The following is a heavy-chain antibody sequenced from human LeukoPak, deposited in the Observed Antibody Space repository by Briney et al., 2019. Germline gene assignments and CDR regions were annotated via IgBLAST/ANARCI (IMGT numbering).Heavy chain of an antibody. CDR2: ISGSGTST. CDR1: GFTFSSYA. V-gene: IGHV3-23*01. Sequence: GGSLRLSCAASGFTFSSYAMHWVRQAPGKGLEWVSSISGSGTSTYSADSVKGRFTISRDNSKNTLYLHMYSLRAEDTAVYYCAGGTIAAISFFDSWGQGTLVTVSS. CDR3: AGGTIAAISFFDS. J-gene: IGHJ4*02. D-gene: IGHD6-6*01.